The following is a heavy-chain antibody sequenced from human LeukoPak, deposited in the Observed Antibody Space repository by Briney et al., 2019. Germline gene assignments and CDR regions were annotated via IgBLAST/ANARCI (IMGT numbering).Heavy chain of an antibody. CDR1: GFTFNSYA. D-gene: IGHD4/OR15-4a*01. V-gene: IGHV3-15*01. J-gene: IGHJ5*02. Sequence: TGGSLRLSCAASGFTFNSYAMSWVRQAPGKGLEWVGRIKRQTEGATTEYTAPVEGRFTISRDDSQNTVYLQMNSLKAEDTAVYYCTTEGGANTWGQGTLVTVSS. CDR2: IKRQTEGATT. CDR3: TTEGGANT.